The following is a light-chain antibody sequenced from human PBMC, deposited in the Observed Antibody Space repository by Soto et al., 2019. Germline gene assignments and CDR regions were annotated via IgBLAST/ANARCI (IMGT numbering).Light chain of an antibody. V-gene: IGLV3-21*04. J-gene: IGLJ2*01. CDR1: NIGSKS. Sequence: SSELTQPPSVSVAPGKTARITCGGNNIGSKSVHWYQQKPGQAPVLVIYYDSDRPSGIPERFSGSNSGNTATLTISRVEAGDEADYYCQVWDSSSAEEVFGGGTKVTVL. CDR2: YDS. CDR3: QVWDSSSAEEV.